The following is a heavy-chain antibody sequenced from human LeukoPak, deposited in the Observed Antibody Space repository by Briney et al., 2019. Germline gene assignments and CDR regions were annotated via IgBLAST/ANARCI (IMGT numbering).Heavy chain of an antibody. CDR1: GVSFSGYY. D-gene: IGHD6-19*01. V-gene: IGHV4-34*01. Sequence: SETLSLTCAVYGVSFSGYYWSWIRQPPGKGLEWIGEINRSGSTNYNPSLKSRVTISVDTSKNQFSLKLSSVTAADTAVYYCARASTGRAVAGFDYWGQGTLVTVSS. CDR3: ARASTGRAVAGFDY. J-gene: IGHJ4*02. CDR2: INRSGST.